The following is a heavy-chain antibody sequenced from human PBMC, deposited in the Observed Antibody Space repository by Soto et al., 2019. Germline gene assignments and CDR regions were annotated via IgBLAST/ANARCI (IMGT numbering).Heavy chain of an antibody. CDR1: GGTFSSYT. CDR3: ASPLLGSSGDGHDAFDI. V-gene: IGHV1-69*02. D-gene: IGHD6-25*01. J-gene: IGHJ3*02. CDR2: IIPILGIA. Sequence: ASLKVSCKASGGTFSSYTISWVRPAPGQGLEWMGRIIPILGIANYAQKFQGRVTITADKSTSTAYMELSSLRSEDTAVYYCASPLLGSSGDGHDAFDIWGQGTMVTVSS.